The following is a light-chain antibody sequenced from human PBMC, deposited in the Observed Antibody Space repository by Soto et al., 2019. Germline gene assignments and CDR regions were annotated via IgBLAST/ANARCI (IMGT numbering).Light chain of an antibody. V-gene: IGKV1-5*03. CDR2: EAS. CDR1: QSISSS. Sequence: DIQMTQSPSTLSASPGDRVTITCRASQSISSSLAWYQQKPGKAPKLLIYEASSIESGVPSRFSGSGSGTEYILTISSLQHDEVASYYCQQYNSYPWTFGQGTKVEIK. CDR3: QQYNSYPWT. J-gene: IGKJ1*01.